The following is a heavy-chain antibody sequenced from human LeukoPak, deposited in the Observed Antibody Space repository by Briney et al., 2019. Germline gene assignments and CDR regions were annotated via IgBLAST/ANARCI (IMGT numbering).Heavy chain of an antibody. Sequence: GGSLRLSCAASGFTFSSYGMHWVRQAPGKGLEWVAFIRYDGSNKYYADSVKGRFTISRDNSKNTLYLQMNSLRAEDTAIYYCAKDRSYYGSGSYVFAYWGQGTLVTVSS. J-gene: IGHJ4*02. V-gene: IGHV3-30*02. CDR2: IRYDGSNK. CDR1: GFTFSSYG. CDR3: AKDRSYYGSGSYVFAY. D-gene: IGHD3-10*01.